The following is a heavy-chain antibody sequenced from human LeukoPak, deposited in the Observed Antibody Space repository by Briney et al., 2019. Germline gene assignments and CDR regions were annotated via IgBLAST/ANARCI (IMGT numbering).Heavy chain of an antibody. CDR2: IYYSGST. J-gene: IGHJ4*02. CDR3: ARDEGSSYPFDY. CDR1: GGPISNYY. D-gene: IGHD2-2*01. Sequence: SETLSLTCTVSGGPISNYYWNWIRQPPGKGLEWIGNIYYSGSTNYNPSLKSRVTISVDTSKNQFSLNLSSVTAADTAVYFCARDEGSSYPFDYWGQGTLVTVSS. V-gene: IGHV4-59*12.